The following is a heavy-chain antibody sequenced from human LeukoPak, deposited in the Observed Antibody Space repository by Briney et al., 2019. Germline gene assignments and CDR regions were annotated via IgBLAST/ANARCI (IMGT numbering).Heavy chain of an antibody. CDR2: INSDGSST. Sequence: GGSLRLSCAASGFTFSSYWMHWVRQAPGKGLVWVSRINSDGSSTSYADSVKGRFTISRDNSKNTLYLQMNSLRAEDTAVYYCANDIWRGYDFFNYWGQGTLVTVSS. CDR3: ANDIWRGYDFFNY. CDR1: GFTFSSYW. V-gene: IGHV3-74*01. D-gene: IGHD3-16*01. J-gene: IGHJ4*02.